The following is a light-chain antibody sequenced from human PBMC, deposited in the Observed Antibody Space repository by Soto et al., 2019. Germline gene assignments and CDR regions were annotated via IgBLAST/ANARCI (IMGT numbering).Light chain of an antibody. CDR1: SSNIGAGYD. Sequence: QSVLAQPPSVSGAPGQRVSISFAGTSSNIGAGYDVHWYQQFPGTAPKLLMSSNNNRPPGVPDRFSGSKSGTSASLAITGLQAEDEADYYCQSYDTTLSGRVFGGGTKVTVL. V-gene: IGLV1-40*01. J-gene: IGLJ3*02. CDR3: QSYDTTLSGRV. CDR2: SNN.